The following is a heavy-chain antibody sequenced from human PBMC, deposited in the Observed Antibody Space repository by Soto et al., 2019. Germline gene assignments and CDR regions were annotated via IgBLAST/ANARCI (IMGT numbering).Heavy chain of an antibody. J-gene: IGHJ4*02. CDR2: IYHSGST. CDR1: GGSISSGGYS. V-gene: IGHV4-30-2*01. D-gene: IGHD5-12*01. CDR3: AAGGGLPRYY. Sequence: QLQLQESGSGLVKPSQTLSLTCAVSGGSISSGGYSWSWIRQPPGKGLEWIGCIYHSGSTYYNPSPKRRATISVDRSRNQFSLKPSSVTAADTAVYYCAAGGGLPRYYWGQGTLVTVSS.